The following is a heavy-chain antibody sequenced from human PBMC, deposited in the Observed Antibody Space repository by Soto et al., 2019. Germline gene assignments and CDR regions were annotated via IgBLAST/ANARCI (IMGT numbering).Heavy chain of an antibody. V-gene: IGHV3-30-3*01. CDR1: GFSFSSYV. Sequence: GGSLRLSCAGSGFSFSSYVLSWVRQAPGRGLEWVAATSYDGNNRYYADSVKGRFIISRDNSKNTLDLEMETPRPEDTAVYYCAGVYYGGDSVNNFWGQGTPVTVSS. CDR3: AGVYYGGDSVNNF. CDR2: TSYDGNNR. J-gene: IGHJ4*02. D-gene: IGHD2-21*02.